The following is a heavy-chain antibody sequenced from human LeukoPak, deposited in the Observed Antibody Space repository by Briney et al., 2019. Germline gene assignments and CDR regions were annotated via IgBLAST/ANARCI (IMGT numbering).Heavy chain of an antibody. Sequence: ASVKVSCKASGYTFTSYYIHWVRQAPGQGLEWMGIVNPNGGSTSYAQRFQGRVTMTEDTSTDTAYMELSSLRSEDTAVYYCATVSYGGNSGDYWGQGTLVTVSS. CDR3: ATVSYGGNSGDY. CDR1: GYTFTSYY. J-gene: IGHJ4*02. CDR2: VNPNGGST. V-gene: IGHV1-46*01. D-gene: IGHD4-23*01.